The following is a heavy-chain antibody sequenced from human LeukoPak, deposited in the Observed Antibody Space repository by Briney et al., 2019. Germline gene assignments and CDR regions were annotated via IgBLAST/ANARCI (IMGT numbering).Heavy chain of an antibody. CDR1: GFTFSSYW. CDR3: ASGGYYDSSGYFLTFDAFDI. D-gene: IGHD3-22*01. J-gene: IGHJ3*02. Sequence: GGSLRLSCAASGFTFSSYWMHWVRQAPGKGLVWVSRINTDGSSTSYADSVKGRFTISRDNAKNTLYLQMNSLRAEDTAVYYCASGGYYDSSGYFLTFDAFDIWGQGTMVTVSS. V-gene: IGHV3-74*01. CDR2: INTDGSST.